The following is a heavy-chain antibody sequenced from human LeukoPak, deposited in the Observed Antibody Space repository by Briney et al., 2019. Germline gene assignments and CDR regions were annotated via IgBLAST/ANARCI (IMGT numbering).Heavy chain of an antibody. D-gene: IGHD6-6*01. CDR3: ASQYSSSYGWFDP. J-gene: IGHJ5*02. Sequence: GGSLRPSCAASGFTFSSYGMHWVRQAPGKGLEWVAVIWYDGGNKYYADSVKGRFTISRDNSKNTLYLQMNSLRAEDTAVYYCASQYSSSYGWFDPWGQGTLVTVSS. CDR2: IWYDGGNK. CDR1: GFTFSSYG. V-gene: IGHV3-33*01.